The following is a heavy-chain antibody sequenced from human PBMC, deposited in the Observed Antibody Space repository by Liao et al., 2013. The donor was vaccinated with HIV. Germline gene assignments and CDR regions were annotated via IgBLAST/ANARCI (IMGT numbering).Heavy chain of an antibody. J-gene: IGHJ3*02. CDR1: GGSISSSSYY. CDR2: IYYSGST. D-gene: IGHD3-22*01. CDR3: ARTMGSSGYYWMAFDI. V-gene: IGHV4-39*07. Sequence: QLQLQESGPGLVKPSETLSLTCTVSGGSISSSSYYWGWIRQPPGRGLEWIGRIYYSGSTYYNPSLKSRVTMSVDTSKNQFSLKLSSVTAADTAVYFCARTMGSSGYYWMAFDIWGQGTMVTVSS.